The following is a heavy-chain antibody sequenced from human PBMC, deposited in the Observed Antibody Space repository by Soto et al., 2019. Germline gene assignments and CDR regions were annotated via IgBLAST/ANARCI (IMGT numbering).Heavy chain of an antibody. CDR3: ARAWTAARPLDY. Sequence: SETLSLTCTVSGGSLSSGGYYWSWIRQHPGKGLEWIGYIYYTGSTFYNPSLKSRITISLDTSKNQFSLKLSSVTAADTAVYYCARAWTAARPLDYWGQGTLVTVSS. V-gene: IGHV4-31*03. D-gene: IGHD6-6*01. CDR1: GGSLSSGGYY. CDR2: IYYTGST. J-gene: IGHJ4*02.